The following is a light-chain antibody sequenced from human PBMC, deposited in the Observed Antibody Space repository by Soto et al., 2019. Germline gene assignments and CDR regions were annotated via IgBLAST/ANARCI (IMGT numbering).Light chain of an antibody. Sequence: EIVVTQSPGILSVSPGDRATLSCRASQSVSTNLGWYQQKPGQAPTLLIYAASTRATGIPARFTGSGSGTDFTLTISSLPSDDFAVYYCQEYSMWPLFTFGPGTRVDIK. CDR1: QSVSTN. V-gene: IGKV3-15*01. J-gene: IGKJ3*01. CDR3: QEYSMWPLFT. CDR2: AAS.